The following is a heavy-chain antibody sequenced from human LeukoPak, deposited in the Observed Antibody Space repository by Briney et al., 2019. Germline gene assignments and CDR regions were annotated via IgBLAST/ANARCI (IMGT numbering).Heavy chain of an antibody. V-gene: IGHV4-39*07. CDR3: AREVVAASGSFDI. D-gene: IGHD2-15*01. CDR1: GGSISSSSYY. J-gene: IGHJ3*02. Sequence: SETLSLTCTVSGGSISSSSYYWGWIRQPPGKGLEWIGSIYHSGSTYYNPSLKSRVTISVDTSKNQFSLKLSSVTAADTAVYYCAREVVAASGSFDIWGQGTMVTVSS. CDR2: IYHSGST.